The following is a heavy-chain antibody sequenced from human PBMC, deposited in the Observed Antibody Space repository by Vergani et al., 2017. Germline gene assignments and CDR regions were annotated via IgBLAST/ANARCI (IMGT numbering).Heavy chain of an antibody. CDR1: GYTFTSYA. CDR2: INAGNGNT. CDR3: AREERADGFDS. J-gene: IGHJ3*02. Sequence: QVQLVQSGAEVKKPGASVKVSCKASGYTFTSYAMHWVRQAPGQRLEWMGWINAGNGNTKYSQTFQGRVTITRDTSASTAYMELRSLRSDDTAVYYCAREERADGFDSWGQGTMVTVSS. D-gene: IGHD1-26*01. V-gene: IGHV1-3*01.